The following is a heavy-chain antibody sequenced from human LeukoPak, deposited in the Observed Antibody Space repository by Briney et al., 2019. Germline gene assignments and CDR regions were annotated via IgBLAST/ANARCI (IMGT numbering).Heavy chain of an antibody. D-gene: IGHD3-10*01. V-gene: IGHV3-33*01. CDR1: GFTFSSYG. J-gene: IGHJ4*02. CDR3: ARHGASGEWFGESYYSLDY. CDR2: IWYDGNTK. Sequence: GGSLRLSCAASGFTFSSYGMHWLRQAPGKGLEWVAAIWYDGNTKYYADSAKGRFAISRDNSKDTLYLLMNSLRPDDTAVYYCARHGASGEWFGESYYSLDYWGQGTLVTVSS.